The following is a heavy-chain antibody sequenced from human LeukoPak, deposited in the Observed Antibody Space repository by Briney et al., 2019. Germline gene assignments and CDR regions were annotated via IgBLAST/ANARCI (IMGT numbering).Heavy chain of an antibody. V-gene: IGHV4-39*07. Sequence: PSETLSLTCTVSGGSISSSSYYWGWIRQPPGKGLEWIGSIYYSGSTYYNPSLKSRVTISVDTSKHQFSLKLSSVTAADTAVYYCTFNLGSGSYAFDIWGQGTMVTVSS. J-gene: IGHJ3*02. CDR2: IYYSGST. CDR1: GGSISSSSYY. D-gene: IGHD3-10*01. CDR3: TFNLGSGSYAFDI.